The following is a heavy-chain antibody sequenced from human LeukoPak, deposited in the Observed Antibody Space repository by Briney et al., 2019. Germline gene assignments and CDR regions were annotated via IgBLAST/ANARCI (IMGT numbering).Heavy chain of an antibody. CDR3: AEEGSYGDYFKIDY. Sequence: GGSLRLSCAASGLSFSSYGMHWVRQAPGKGLEWVAVILSDGSNKYYADSVEGRFTISRDNSKNTLYLQMNSLRAEDTAVYYCAEEGSYGDYFKIDYWGQGTLVTVSS. D-gene: IGHD4-17*01. V-gene: IGHV3-30*18. J-gene: IGHJ4*02. CDR1: GLSFSSYG. CDR2: ILSDGSNK.